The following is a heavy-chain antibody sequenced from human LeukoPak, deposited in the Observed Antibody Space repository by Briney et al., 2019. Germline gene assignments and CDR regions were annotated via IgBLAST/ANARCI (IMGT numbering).Heavy chain of an antibody. CDR2: ISGSGGST. V-gene: IGHV3-23*01. Sequence: GGSLRLSCAASGFTLSSYAMSWVRQAPGKGLEWVSAISGSGGSTYYADSVKGRFTISRDNAKNSLYLQMNSLRAEDTALYYCAKDIVSAYDSSGTTQFDYWGQGTLVTVSS. D-gene: IGHD3-22*01. CDR3: AKDIVSAYDSSGTTQFDY. J-gene: IGHJ4*02. CDR1: GFTLSSYA.